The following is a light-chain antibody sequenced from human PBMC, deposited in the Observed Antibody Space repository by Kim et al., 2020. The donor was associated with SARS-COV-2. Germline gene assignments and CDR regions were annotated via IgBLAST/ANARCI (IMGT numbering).Light chain of an antibody. V-gene: IGKV1-27*01. CDR3: QKYDSAPFT. CDR2: GAS. J-gene: IGKJ3*01. CDR1: QGISSF. Sequence: DIQMTQSPSSLSAAVGDRVTITCRASQGISSFLLWYQQRPGRLPKLLIYGASTLQSGVPSRFSGSGSGTDFTLTISSLQPEDVATYYCQKYDSAPFTFGPGTKVDIK.